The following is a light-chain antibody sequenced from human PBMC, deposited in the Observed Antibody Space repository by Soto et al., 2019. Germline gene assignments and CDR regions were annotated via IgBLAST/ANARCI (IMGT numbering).Light chain of an antibody. V-gene: IGKV3-20*01. J-gene: IGKJ4*01. CDR1: QSVSSSY. Sequence: EIVLTQSPGTLSLSPGERATLSCRASQSVSSSYLAWYQQKPGQAPRLLIYAASSRTTGIPDRLSGSGSGKDFTLTIGRLEPEDIAVFYCQQYGTSPATFGGGNTVEIK. CDR2: AAS. CDR3: QQYGTSPAT.